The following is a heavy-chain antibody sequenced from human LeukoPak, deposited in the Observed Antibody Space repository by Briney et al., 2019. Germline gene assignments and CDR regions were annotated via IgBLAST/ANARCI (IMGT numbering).Heavy chain of an antibody. J-gene: IGHJ6*02. V-gene: IGHV3-21*01. D-gene: IGHD2-21*02. CDR2: ISSSSSYI. CDR3: ARASIVVVTAIASGYYYYGMDV. Sequence: GGSLRLSCAASGFTFSSYSMNWVRQAPGKGLEWVSSISSSSSYIYYADSVKGRFTISRDNAKNSLYLQMNSLRAEDTAVYYCARASIVVVTAIASGYYYYGMDVWGQGTTVTVSS. CDR1: GFTFSSYS.